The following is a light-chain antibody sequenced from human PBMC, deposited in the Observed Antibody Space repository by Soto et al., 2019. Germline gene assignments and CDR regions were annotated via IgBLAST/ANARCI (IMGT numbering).Light chain of an antibody. V-gene: IGKV1-8*01. CDR1: QGISSY. CDR2: AAS. CDR3: QQYYTYPYT. J-gene: IGKJ2*01. Sequence: AIRMTQSPSSFSASTGDRVTITCRASQGISSYLAWYQQKPGKAPKLLIYAASTLQSGVPSRFSGSGSGTDFTLPISCLQSEDFATYYCQQYYTYPYTFGHGTKLEIK.